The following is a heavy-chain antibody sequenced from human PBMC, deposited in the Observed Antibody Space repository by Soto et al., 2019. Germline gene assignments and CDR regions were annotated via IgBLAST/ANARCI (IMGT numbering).Heavy chain of an antibody. J-gene: IGHJ6*02. CDR2: IYYSGST. Sequence: SETMSLTCTVSGGSISSAEYYWSWVRQPPGKGLEWIGYIYYSGSTFFNPSLKSRVTISKDTSRNQFSLRLNSVTAADTAVYYCARAIVVTIGGMDVWGQGTTVTVSS. D-gene: IGHD5-12*01. CDR1: GGSISSAEYY. CDR3: ARAIVVTIGGMDV. V-gene: IGHV4-30-4*01.